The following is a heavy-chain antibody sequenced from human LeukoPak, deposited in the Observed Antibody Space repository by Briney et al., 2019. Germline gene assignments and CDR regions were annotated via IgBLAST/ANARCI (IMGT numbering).Heavy chain of an antibody. V-gene: IGHV4-59*01. CDR2: IYYSGST. D-gene: IGHD5-18*01. Sequence: PSETLSLTCTVSGGSISSYYWSWIRQPPGKGLEWVGCIYYSGSTNYNPSPTSRVTISVDTSKNQFSLKLSSVTAADTAVYYCARRNRDTGSGYYYYGMDVWGQGTTVTVSS. J-gene: IGHJ6*02. CDR3: ARRNRDTGSGYYYYGMDV. CDR1: GGSISSYY.